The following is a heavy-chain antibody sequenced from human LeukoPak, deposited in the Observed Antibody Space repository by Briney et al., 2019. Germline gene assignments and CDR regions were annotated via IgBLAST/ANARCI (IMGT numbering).Heavy chain of an antibody. CDR2: ISSSSSYI. D-gene: IGHD6-6*01. J-gene: IGHJ4*02. CDR1: GFTFSSYS. Sequence: GGSMRLSCAAYGFTFSSYSMNWVRQAPGKGLEWVSSISSSSSYIYYADSVKGRFTISRDNAKNSLYLQMNSLRAEDTAVYYCARVQYSSSSTKDYWGQGTLVTVSS. V-gene: IGHV3-21*01. CDR3: ARVQYSSSSTKDY.